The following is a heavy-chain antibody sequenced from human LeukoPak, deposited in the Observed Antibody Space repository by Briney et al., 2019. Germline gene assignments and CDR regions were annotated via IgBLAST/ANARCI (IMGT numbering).Heavy chain of an antibody. D-gene: IGHD3-3*01. CDR2: ISGSGGST. CDR3: AKSNAFWSGYDATVYYFDF. J-gene: IGHJ4*02. Sequence: PGGSLRLSCAASGFTFTSYAMSWVRQAPGKGLEWVSAISGSGGSTHYADSVKGRFTISRDNSKNTLYLQMNSLRADDTAVYYCAKSNAFWSGYDATVYYFDFWGQGTLVTVSS. V-gene: IGHV3-23*01. CDR1: GFTFTSYA.